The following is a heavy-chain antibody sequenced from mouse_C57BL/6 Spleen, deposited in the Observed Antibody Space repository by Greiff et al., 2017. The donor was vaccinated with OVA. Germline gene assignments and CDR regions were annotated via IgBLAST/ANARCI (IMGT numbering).Heavy chain of an antibody. Sequence: EVHLVESGGGLVKPGGSLKLSCAASGFTFSDYGMHWVRQAPEKGLEWVAYISSGSSTIYYADTVKGRFTISRDNAKNTLFLQMTSLRSEDTAMYYCARGILWYFDVWGTGTTVTVSS. CDR1: GFTFSDYG. CDR2: ISSGSSTI. J-gene: IGHJ1*03. V-gene: IGHV5-17*01. D-gene: IGHD2-10*02. CDR3: ARGILWYFDV.